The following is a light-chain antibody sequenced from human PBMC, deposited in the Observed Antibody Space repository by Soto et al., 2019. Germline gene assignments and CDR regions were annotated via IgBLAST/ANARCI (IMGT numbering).Light chain of an antibody. CDR2: LSSDGSH. CDR1: RGHSSYA. Sequence: QPVLTQSPSASASLGASVKLTCTLSRGHSSYAIAWHQQQPEKGPRYVMKLSSDGSHSKGDGIPDRFSGSSSGAERYLTISSLQSEDEADYYCQTWDTGARVVFGGGTKLTVL. CDR3: QTWDTGARVV. J-gene: IGLJ2*01. V-gene: IGLV4-69*01.